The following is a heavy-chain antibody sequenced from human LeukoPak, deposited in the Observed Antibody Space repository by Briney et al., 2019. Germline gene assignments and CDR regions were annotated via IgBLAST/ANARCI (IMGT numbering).Heavy chain of an antibody. D-gene: IGHD4-17*01. CDR3: TADVPNDDGDYVPIDY. V-gene: IGHV3-15*01. CDR2: IKSKRDGGTT. J-gene: IGHJ4*02. Sequence: KTGGSLRLSCAASGFTFSDHYMDWVRQAPGKGLEWVGRIKSKRDGGTTDYAAPGKGRFTISRDDSENTLYLQMNSLKTEDTAVYYCTADVPNDDGDYVPIDYWGQGTLVTVSS. CDR1: GFTFSDHY.